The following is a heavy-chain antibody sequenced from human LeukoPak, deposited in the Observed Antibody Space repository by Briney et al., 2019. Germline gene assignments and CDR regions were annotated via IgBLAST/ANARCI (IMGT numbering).Heavy chain of an antibody. D-gene: IGHD3-22*01. Sequence: GGSLRLSCAASGFTFSNYGMHWVRQAPGKGLEWVAIISYDGSNTYYADSVRGRFTISRDNSKNTLYLQMNSLRAEDTAVYYCARGPDSSGSYFDYWGQGTLVTVSS. J-gene: IGHJ4*02. V-gene: IGHV3-30*03. CDR3: ARGPDSSGSYFDY. CDR1: GFTFSNYG. CDR2: ISYDGSNT.